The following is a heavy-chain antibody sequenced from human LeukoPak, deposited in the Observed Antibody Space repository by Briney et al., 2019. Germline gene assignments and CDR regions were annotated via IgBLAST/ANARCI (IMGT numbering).Heavy chain of an antibody. J-gene: IGHJ3*02. CDR2: IYTSGST. Sequence: SETLSLTCTVSGGSISSYYWSWIRQPAGKGLEWIGRIYTSGSTNYNPSLKSRVTMSVDTSKNQFSLKLSSVTAADTAVYYCAREQITMIVVIMNDAFDIWGQGTMVTVSS. CDR3: AREQITMIVVIMNDAFDI. CDR1: GGSISSYY. V-gene: IGHV4-4*07. D-gene: IGHD3-22*01.